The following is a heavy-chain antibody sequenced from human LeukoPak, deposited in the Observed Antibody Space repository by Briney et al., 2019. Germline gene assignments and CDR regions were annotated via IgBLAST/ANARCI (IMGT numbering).Heavy chain of an antibody. CDR3: ARECCLAATPSWFDP. J-gene: IGHJ5*02. CDR2: ISYSGSA. CDR1: GGSISSYY. V-gene: IGHV4-59*12. Sequence: PSETLSLTCTVSGGSISSYYWSWIRQSPGKGLEWIGYISYSGSARYNPSLKSRVTMSIDTSKNQFSLRLTSVTAADTALYYCARECCLAATPSWFDPWAREPWSPSPQ. D-gene: IGHD2-15*01.